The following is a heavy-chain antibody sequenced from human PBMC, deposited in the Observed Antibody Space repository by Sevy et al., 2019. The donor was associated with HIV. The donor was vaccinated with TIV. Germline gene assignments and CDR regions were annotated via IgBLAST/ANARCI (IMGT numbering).Heavy chain of an antibody. CDR3: AKDLSWRGYSYGYFDY. CDR2: ISGSGGST. Sequence: GSLRLSCAASGFNFNNYVMTWVRQAPGKGLEWVSAISGSGGSTYYADSVKGRFTISRDNSKNTLYLQMNSLRAEDTAVYYCAKDLSWRGYSYGYFDYWGQGTLVTVSS. V-gene: IGHV3-23*01. CDR1: GFNFNNYV. J-gene: IGHJ4*02. D-gene: IGHD5-18*01.